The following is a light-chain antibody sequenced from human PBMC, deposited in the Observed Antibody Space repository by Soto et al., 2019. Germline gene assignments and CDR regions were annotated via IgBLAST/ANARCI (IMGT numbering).Light chain of an antibody. J-gene: IGLJ1*01. V-gene: IGLV2-14*01. Sequence: QSALTQPASVSGSPGQSITVSCTGTSRDIGNYNYVSWYQHHPGKAPKLMIYEVTSRPSGVSDRFSGSKSGMTASLTISGLXPEDEADYFWASYSSANTLVVFVTRTKVTVL. CDR1: SRDIGNYNY. CDR3: ASYSSANTLVV. CDR2: EVT.